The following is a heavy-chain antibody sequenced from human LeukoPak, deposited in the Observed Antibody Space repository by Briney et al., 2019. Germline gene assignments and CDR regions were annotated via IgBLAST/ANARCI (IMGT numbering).Heavy chain of an antibody. CDR2: ISSASSYT. CDR1: GFTFSDYY. V-gene: IGHV3-11*05. D-gene: IGHD6-13*01. Sequence: VGSLRLSCAASGFTFSDYYMSWIRQAPGKGLEWVSFISSASSYTNSVDSVKGRFTISRDNAKNSLFLQMNSLRAEDTAVYYCARGAPYSNNWYRFDYWGQGTLVSVSS. J-gene: IGHJ4*02. CDR3: ARGAPYSNNWYRFDY.